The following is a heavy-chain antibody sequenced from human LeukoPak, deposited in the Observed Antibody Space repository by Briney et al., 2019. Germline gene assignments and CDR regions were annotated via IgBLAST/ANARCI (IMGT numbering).Heavy chain of an antibody. CDR2: ISTDGTST. D-gene: IGHD4-23*01. CDR3: ARDSMGGNADY. V-gene: IGHV3-74*01. J-gene: IGHJ4*02. Sequence: GGSLTLSCAASGFTFSSYWMHWVHHAPGEGLVWVSRISTDGTSTSYADSVKGRFTISRDNAKNMLYLQMNSLRAEDTAVYYCARDSMGGNADYWGQGTLVTVSS. CDR1: GFTFSSYW.